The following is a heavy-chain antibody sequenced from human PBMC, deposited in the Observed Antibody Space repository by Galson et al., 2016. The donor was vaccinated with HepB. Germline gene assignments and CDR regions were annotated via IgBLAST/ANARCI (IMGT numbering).Heavy chain of an antibody. CDR2: ISYDGSNK. CDR3: AKIDCGKTCPPDY. V-gene: IGHV3-30*18. Sequence: SLRLSCAASGFTFSSYGMHWVRQAPGKGLEWVAVISYDGSNKYYVDPVKGRFTISRDNSKNTLYLQMDSLRPDDTAIYYCAKIDCGKTCPPDYWGQGTLVTVSS. CDR1: GFTFSSYG. D-gene: IGHD2-21*02. J-gene: IGHJ4*02.